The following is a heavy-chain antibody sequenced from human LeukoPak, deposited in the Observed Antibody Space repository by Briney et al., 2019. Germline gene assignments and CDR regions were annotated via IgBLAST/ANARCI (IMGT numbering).Heavy chain of an antibody. CDR2: GKQDGSEK. CDR1: GVTISNYW. Sequence: GGSLRLSCTASGVTISNYWMNWVRQAQGQGLELVANGKQDGSEKHYVDSVKGRFTTSRDNATNSLYLQMRSLRAEATTVYYCVTDVSRSLGDWGQGTLVTVSS. J-gene: IGHJ4*02. D-gene: IGHD3-16*01. CDR3: VTDVSRSLGD. V-gene: IGHV3-7*05.